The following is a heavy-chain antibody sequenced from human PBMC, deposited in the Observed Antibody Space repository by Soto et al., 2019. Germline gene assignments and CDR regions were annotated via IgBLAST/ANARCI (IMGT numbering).Heavy chain of an antibody. V-gene: IGHV3-23*01. D-gene: IGHD3-10*01. CDR3: GSTYDTPSLKSRVTLSVDTSKNQFSLKLSSVTAADTAVYYCARDRRHPHHEYFDWLPLYYYYGMDV. CDR1: GFTFSNYA. Sequence: GGSLRLSCAASGFTFSNYAMIWIRQVPGKGLEWVSGLYGSGGGIHYADSVKGRFTISRDNSAYSVYLQMNNLRVEDTAVYYCGSTYDTPSLKSRVTLSVDTSKNQFSLKLSSVTAADTAVYYCARDRRHPHHEYFDWLPLYYYYGMDVWGQGTTVTVSS. CDR2: LYGSGGGI. J-gene: IGHJ6*02.